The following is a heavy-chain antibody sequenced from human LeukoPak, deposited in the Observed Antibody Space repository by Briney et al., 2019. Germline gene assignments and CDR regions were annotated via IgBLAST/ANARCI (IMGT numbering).Heavy chain of an antibody. V-gene: IGHV4-30-4*01. Sequence: KPSQTLSLTCTVSGGSISSGDYYWSWIRQPPGKGLEWIGYIYYSGSTYYNPSLKSRVTISVDTSKNQFSLKLSSVTAVDTAVYYCASYYYDSSGYYLNDAFDIWGQGTMVTVSS. D-gene: IGHD3-22*01. CDR1: GGSISSGDYY. CDR3: ASYYYDSSGYYLNDAFDI. CDR2: IYYSGST. J-gene: IGHJ3*02.